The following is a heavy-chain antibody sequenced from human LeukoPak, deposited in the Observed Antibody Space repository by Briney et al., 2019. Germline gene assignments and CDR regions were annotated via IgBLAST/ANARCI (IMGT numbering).Heavy chain of an antibody. CDR1: GGSISSGHYY. V-gene: IGHV4-61*02. J-gene: IGHJ3*02. CDR2: ISSSGST. D-gene: IGHD3-3*02. CDR3: TIFVVADPDAFEI. Sequence: SGTLSLTCTVSGGSISSGHYYWNWVRQPAGKGLEWIGLISSSGSTTYSPSLESRVTMSLDTSKNQFSLKVTSVTAADTAVYYCTIFVVADPDAFEIWGQGTLVTVSS.